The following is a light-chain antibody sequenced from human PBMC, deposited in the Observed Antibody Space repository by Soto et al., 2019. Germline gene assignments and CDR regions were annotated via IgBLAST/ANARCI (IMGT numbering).Light chain of an antibody. CDR1: HFIGTF. J-gene: IGKJ3*01. Sequence: DIQMTQSPSTLSASVGDRVTITCRASHFIGTFLAWYQQKPGEAPQLLIYKSSTLESGVPSRFSGSGSGTEFTLTISSLQPDDLATYFCQQYNSDSSLTFGPATKVDIK. CDR2: KSS. CDR3: QQYNSDSSLT. V-gene: IGKV1-5*03.